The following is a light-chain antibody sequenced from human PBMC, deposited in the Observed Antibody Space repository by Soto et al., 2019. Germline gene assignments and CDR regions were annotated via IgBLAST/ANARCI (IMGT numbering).Light chain of an antibody. CDR1: QGIRSY. CDR3: QQLNNYPPA. Sequence: DIQLTQSPSFLSASIGDRVTITCRASQGIRSYLAWYQQKPGKAPNLLIYASSTLPSGVPSRFSGSGSGTEFTLTISSLQPEDFATYYWQQLNNYPPAFGQGTRLEIK. V-gene: IGKV1-9*01. CDR2: ASS. J-gene: IGKJ5*01.